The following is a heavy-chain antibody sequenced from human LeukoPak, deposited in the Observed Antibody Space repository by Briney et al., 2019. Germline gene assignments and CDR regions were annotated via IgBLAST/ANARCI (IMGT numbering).Heavy chain of an antibody. CDR1: GFTVSSNY. J-gene: IGHJ4*02. D-gene: IGHD6-13*01. CDR2: IYSGGST. CDR3: ARFETAAAGNY. Sequence: GGSLRLSCAASGFTVSSNYMSWVRQAPGKGLEWVSVIYSGGSTYYADSVKGRFTISRDNSKNTLYLQMNSLRAEDTAVYYCARFETAAAGNYWGQGTLVTVSS. V-gene: IGHV3-66*01.